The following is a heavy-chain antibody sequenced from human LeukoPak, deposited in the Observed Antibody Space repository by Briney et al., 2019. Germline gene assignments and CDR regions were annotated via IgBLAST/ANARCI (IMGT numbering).Heavy chain of an antibody. D-gene: IGHD6-13*01. CDR2: FYASGTT. CDR1: GGSIVSHY. J-gene: IGHJ4*02. Sequence: SETLSLTCTVSGGSIVSHYWNWIRQPAGRGLEWIGRFYASGTTNTSPSLKSRVTMSVDTPKNQCSLKLTAVAAADTAVISVAKDSSTWGDLAGHFDSWGQGTLVTVSS. CDR3: AKDSSTWGDLAGHFDS. V-gene: IGHV4-4*07.